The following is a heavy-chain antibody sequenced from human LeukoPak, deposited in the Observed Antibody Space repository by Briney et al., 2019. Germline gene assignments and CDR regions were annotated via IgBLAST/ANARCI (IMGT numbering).Heavy chain of an antibody. J-gene: IGHJ4*02. CDR3: ARAVTSTEGY. V-gene: IGHV3-7*03. CDR2: LNQDGSEK. Sequence: GGSLRLTCAASGFTFSTYWMTWVRQAPGKGLEWVASLNQDGSEKYYVDSVKGRFTISRDNAQKSLCLEMKSLSAKDTAVYYCARAVTSTEGYWGQGTLVTVSS. CDR1: GFTFSTYW.